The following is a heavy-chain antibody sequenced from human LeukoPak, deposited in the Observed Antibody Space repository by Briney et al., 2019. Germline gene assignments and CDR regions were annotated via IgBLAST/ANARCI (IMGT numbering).Heavy chain of an antibody. D-gene: IGHD3-22*01. V-gene: IGHV3-30*04. J-gene: IGHJ3*02. Sequence: AGGSLRLSCAASGFTFSSYAMHWVRQAPGKGLEWVAVISYDGSNKYYADSVKGRFTISRDNSKNTLYLQMNSLRAEDTAVYYCARAYDSSGYDAFDIWGQGTMVTVSS. CDR3: ARAYDSSGYDAFDI. CDR1: GFTFSSYA. CDR2: ISYDGSNK.